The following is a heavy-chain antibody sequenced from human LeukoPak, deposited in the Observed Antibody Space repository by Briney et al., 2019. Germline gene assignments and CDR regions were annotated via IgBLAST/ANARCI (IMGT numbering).Heavy chain of an antibody. Sequence: PGGSLRLSCAASGFTFSSYWVHWVRQAPGKGLVWVSPINSDGSSTSYADSVKGRFTISRDNAKNTLSLQMNSLRAEDTAVYYCASVGGSNAFDIWGQGTMVIVSS. V-gene: IGHV3-74*01. J-gene: IGHJ3*02. CDR1: GFTFSSYW. D-gene: IGHD1-26*01. CDR3: ASVGGSNAFDI. CDR2: INSDGSST.